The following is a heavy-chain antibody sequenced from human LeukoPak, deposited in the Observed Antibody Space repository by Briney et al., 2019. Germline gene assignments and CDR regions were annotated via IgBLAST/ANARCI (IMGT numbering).Heavy chain of an antibody. D-gene: IGHD3-22*01. Sequence: PSETLSLTCTVSGGSITTYYWSWIRQPPGKGLEWIGYIYYSGSTTYNPSLKSRVTISVDTSKNQFSLKLSSVTAADTAVYYCARVRDITMIVVVTRMAAFDIWGQGTMVTVSS. CDR2: IYYSGST. CDR3: ARVRDITMIVVVTRMAAFDI. V-gene: IGHV4-59*01. CDR1: GGSITTYY. J-gene: IGHJ3*02.